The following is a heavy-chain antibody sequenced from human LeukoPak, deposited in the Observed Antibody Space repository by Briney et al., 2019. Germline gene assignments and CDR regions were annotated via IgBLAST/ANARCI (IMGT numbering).Heavy chain of an antibody. CDR3: ARGRPSYYYYYMDV. CDR2: IIPIFGTA. V-gene: IGHV1-69*13. J-gene: IGHJ6*03. CDR1: GGTFSSYA. Sequence: AAVKVSCKASGGTFSSYAISWVRQAPGQGLEWMGGIIPIFGTAKYAQKFQGRVTITADESTSTAYMELSRLRSEDTAVYYCARGRPSYYYYYMDVWGKGTTVTVSS.